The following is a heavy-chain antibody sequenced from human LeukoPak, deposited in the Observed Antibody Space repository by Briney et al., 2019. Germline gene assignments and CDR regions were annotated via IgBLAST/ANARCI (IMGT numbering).Heavy chain of an antibody. J-gene: IGHJ4*02. Sequence: PSETLSLTCAVSGGSISSSKWWSWVRQPPGKGLEWIGEIYHSGSTNYNPSLKSRVTISVDKSKNQFSLKLSSVTAADTAVYYCARGYSYGQYYFDYWGQGTLVTVSP. V-gene: IGHV4-4*02. CDR3: ARGYSYGQYYFDY. CDR2: IYHSGST. CDR1: GGSISSSKW. D-gene: IGHD5-18*01.